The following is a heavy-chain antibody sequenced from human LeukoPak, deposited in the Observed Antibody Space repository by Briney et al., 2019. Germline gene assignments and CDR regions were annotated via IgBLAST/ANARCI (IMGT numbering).Heavy chain of an antibody. CDR1: GFTFSSYA. CDR3: ARGVSSGWYEY. Sequence: PGGSLRLSCAASGFTFSSYAMHWVRQAPGKGLEWVAVISYDGSNKYYADSVKGRFTISRDNSKNTLYPQMNSLRAEDTAVYYCARGVSSGWYEYWGQGTLVTVSS. CDR2: ISYDGSNK. J-gene: IGHJ4*02. V-gene: IGHV3-30-3*01. D-gene: IGHD6-19*01.